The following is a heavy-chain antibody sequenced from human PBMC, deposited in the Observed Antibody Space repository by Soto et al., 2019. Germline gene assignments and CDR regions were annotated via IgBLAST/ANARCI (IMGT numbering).Heavy chain of an antibody. CDR3: ARDQVSPVRRIAAAGTPHAFDI. CDR1: GYTFTSYY. V-gene: IGHV1-46*03. D-gene: IGHD6-13*01. J-gene: IGHJ3*02. CDR2: INPSGGST. Sequence: ASVKVYCKASGYTFTSYYMHWVRQAPGQGLEWMGIINPSGGSTSYAQKFQGRVTMTRDTSTSTVYMELSSLRSEDTAVYYCARDQVSPVRRIAAAGTPHAFDIWGQGTMVT.